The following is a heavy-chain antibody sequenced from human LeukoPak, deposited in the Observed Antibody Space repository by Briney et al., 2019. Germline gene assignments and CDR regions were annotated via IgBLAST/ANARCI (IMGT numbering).Heavy chain of an antibody. Sequence: SETLSLTCTVSGGSISSYYWSWIRQPPGKGLEWIGYIYYSGSTNYNPSLKSRVTISVDTSKNQFSLKLSSVTAADTAVYYCARGMRFSGAAAVWGQGTLVTVSS. CDR1: GGSISSYY. CDR3: ARGMRFSGAAAV. D-gene: IGHD6-13*01. CDR2: IYYSGST. V-gene: IGHV4-59*12. J-gene: IGHJ4*02.